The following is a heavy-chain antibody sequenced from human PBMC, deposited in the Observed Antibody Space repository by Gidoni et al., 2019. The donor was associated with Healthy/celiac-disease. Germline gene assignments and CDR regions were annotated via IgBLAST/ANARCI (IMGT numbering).Heavy chain of an antibody. CDR3: AKDSLEDDITGTTDASDY. Sequence: GSGSSTYYADSVKGRFTISRDNSKNTLYLQMNSLRAEDTAVYYCAKDSLEDDITGTTDASDYWGQGTLVTVSS. V-gene: IGHV3-23*01. J-gene: IGHJ4*02. D-gene: IGHD1-7*01. CDR2: GSGSST.